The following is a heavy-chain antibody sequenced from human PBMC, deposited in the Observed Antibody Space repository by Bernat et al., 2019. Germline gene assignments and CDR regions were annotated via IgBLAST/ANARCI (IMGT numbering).Heavy chain of an antibody. Sequence: QVQLVQSGAEVKKPGSSVKVSCKASGGTFSSYTISWVRQAPGQGLEWMGRIIPILGIANYAQKFQGRVTITADKSTSTAYMELSSLRSEDTAVYYCASLGYCSGGSCPEWGQGTLVTVSS. V-gene: IGHV1-69*02. D-gene: IGHD2-15*01. CDR3: ASLGYCSGGSCPE. CDR1: GGTFSSYT. J-gene: IGHJ4*02. CDR2: IIPILGIA.